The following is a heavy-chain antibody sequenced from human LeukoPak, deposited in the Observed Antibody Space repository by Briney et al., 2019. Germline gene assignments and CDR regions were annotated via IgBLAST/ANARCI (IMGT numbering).Heavy chain of an antibody. D-gene: IGHD6-6*01. J-gene: IGHJ6*03. Sequence: ASVKVSCKASGGTFSSYAISWVRQAPGQGLEWMGGIIPIFGTANYAQKFQGRVTITTDESTSTAYMELSRLRSEDTAVYYCARAGDDSSSYYYYYMDVWGKGTTVTVSS. CDR1: GGTFSSYA. CDR3: ARAGDDSSSYYYYYMDV. CDR2: IIPIFGTA. V-gene: IGHV1-69*05.